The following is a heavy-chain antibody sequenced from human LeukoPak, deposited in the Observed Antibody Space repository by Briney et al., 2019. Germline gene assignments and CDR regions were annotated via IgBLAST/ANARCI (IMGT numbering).Heavy chain of an antibody. CDR3: ARLDIVVVPAAMYFDYYYGMDV. J-gene: IGHJ6*02. Sequence: SVKVSCKASGGTFSSYAISWVRQAPGQGLEWMGGIIPIFGTANYAQKFQGRVTITADESTSTAHMELSSLRSEDTAVYYCARLDIVVVPAAMYFDYYYGMDVWGQGTTVTVSS. CDR2: IIPIFGTA. V-gene: IGHV1-69*13. CDR1: GGTFSSYA. D-gene: IGHD2-2*03.